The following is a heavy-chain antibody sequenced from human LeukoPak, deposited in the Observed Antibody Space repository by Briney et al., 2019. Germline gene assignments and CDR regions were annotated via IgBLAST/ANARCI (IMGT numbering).Heavy chain of an antibody. CDR3: ARGASVVAGSDDVFDI. D-gene: IGHD6-19*01. Sequence: GGSLRLSCAAAGFTFSRNSMNWVRQAPGKGLEWVSSISTSSSYMYYADSVKGRFTISRDNAKKSLYLQMNSLRADDTAVYYCARGASVVAGSDDVFDIWGQGTMVTVSS. CDR2: ISTSSSYM. J-gene: IGHJ3*02. CDR1: GFTFSRNS. V-gene: IGHV3-21*01.